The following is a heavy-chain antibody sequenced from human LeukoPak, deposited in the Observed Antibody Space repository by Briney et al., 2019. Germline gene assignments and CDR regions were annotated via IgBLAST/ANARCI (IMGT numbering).Heavy chain of an antibody. CDR2: ISGSGSNT. J-gene: IGHJ6*04. CDR1: GFTFSSYA. Sequence: GASLRLSCVASGFTFSSYAMSWVRQAPGKGLEWVSTISGSGSNTYYADSVKGRFTISRDNSKNTLYLQMNSLRAEDTAVYYSYCSSSSCYAANGLDVWGKGTTVTVSS. V-gene: IGHV3-23*01. D-gene: IGHD2-2*01. CDR3: YCSSSSCYAANGLDV.